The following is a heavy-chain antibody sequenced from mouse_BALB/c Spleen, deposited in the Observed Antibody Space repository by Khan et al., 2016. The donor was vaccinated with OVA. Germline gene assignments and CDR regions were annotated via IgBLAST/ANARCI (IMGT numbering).Heavy chain of an antibody. CDR2: IFPGTGTT. CDR1: GYTFTSYW. V-gene: IGHV1S132*01. CDR3: ASGYFGNYKFAY. D-gene: IGHD2-1*01. Sequence: QVQLQQSGAELVKPGASVKLSCKTSGYTFTSYWIQWVKQRPGQGLGWIGQIFPGTGTTYYNENFKGKATLTIDTSSTTAYMQLSSLTSEDSAFYICASGYFGNYKFAYWDHGTLVTVSA. J-gene: IGHJ3*01.